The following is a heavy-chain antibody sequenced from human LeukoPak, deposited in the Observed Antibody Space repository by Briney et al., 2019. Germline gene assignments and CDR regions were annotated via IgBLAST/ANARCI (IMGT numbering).Heavy chain of an antibody. CDR3: AKSKDYGDYGNPFDY. CDR2: ISGSGGST. V-gene: IGHV3-23*01. Sequence: GASLRLSCAASGFTFSSYAMNWVRQPPGKGLEWVSAISGSGGSTYYADSVKGRFTISRDNAKNTLYLQMNSLRAEDTAVYYCAKSKDYGDYGNPFDYRGQGTLVTVSS. CDR1: GFTFSSYA. J-gene: IGHJ4*02. D-gene: IGHD4-17*01.